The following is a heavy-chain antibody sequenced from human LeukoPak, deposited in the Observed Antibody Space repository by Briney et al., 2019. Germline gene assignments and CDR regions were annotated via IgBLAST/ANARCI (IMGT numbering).Heavy chain of an antibody. D-gene: IGHD2-21*02. Sequence: PSETLSLTCTVSGGSIRSSYYYWGWIRQPPGKGLEWIGSIYDSGSTYYNPSLKSRVTISVDTSKNQFSLKLSSVTAADTAVYYCARGGIVVVTAIIFDYWGQGTLVTVSS. CDR1: GGSIRSSYYY. V-gene: IGHV4-39*07. CDR3: ARGGIVVVTAIIFDY. J-gene: IGHJ4*02. CDR2: IYDSGST.